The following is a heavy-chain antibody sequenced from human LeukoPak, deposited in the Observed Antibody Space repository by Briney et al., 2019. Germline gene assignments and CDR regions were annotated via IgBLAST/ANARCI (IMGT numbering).Heavy chain of an antibody. Sequence: PGGSLRLSCAASGFTFSSYSMNWVRQAPGKGLEWVSFISSSSSYIYYADSVKGRFTISRDNAKNSLYLQMNSLRAEDTAVYYCARKIAAAGTPYYFDYWGQGTLVTVSS. V-gene: IGHV3-21*01. J-gene: IGHJ4*02. CDR3: ARKIAAAGTPYYFDY. CDR2: ISSSSSYI. CDR1: GFTFSSYS. D-gene: IGHD6-13*01.